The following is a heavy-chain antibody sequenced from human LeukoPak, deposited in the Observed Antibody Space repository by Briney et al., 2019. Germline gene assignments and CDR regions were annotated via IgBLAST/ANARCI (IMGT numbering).Heavy chain of an antibody. D-gene: IGHD5-18*01. CDR2: SNAGNGNT. CDR1: GYTFTSYA. Sequence: ASVKVSCKASGYTFTSYAMHWVRQAPGQRLEWMGWSNAGNGNTKYSQEFQGRVTMTRNTSISTAYMELSSLRSEDTAVYYCARGAFGGGYSYGQWGQGTLVTVSS. V-gene: IGHV1-3*02. CDR3: ARGAFGGGYSYGQ. J-gene: IGHJ4*02.